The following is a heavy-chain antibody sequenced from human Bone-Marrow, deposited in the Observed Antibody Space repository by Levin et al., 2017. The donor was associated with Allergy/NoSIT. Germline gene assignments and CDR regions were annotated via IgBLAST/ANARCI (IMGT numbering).Heavy chain of an antibody. J-gene: IGHJ6*03. V-gene: IGHV3-48*03. D-gene: IGHD3-3*01. CDR1: GFTFDSYE. Sequence: SCAASGFTFDSYEMNWVRQAPGKGLEWVAYISNTAFNIYYADSVKGRFTVSRDNSKNYLYLQMNRVRAEDTAVYYCARMYYDFWTGYVMGYMDIWGKGTTVTVSS. CDR2: ISNTAFNI. CDR3: ARMYYDFWTGYVMGYMDI.